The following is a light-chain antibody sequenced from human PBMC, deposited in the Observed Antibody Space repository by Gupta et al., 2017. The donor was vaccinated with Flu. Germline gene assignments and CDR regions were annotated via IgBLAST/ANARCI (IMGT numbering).Light chain of an antibody. Sequence: EIVLTQSPDTLSLSPGERATLSCRASQTLSNNYLAWYQQKPGQAPRLLIYGASSRATGIPDRFSGSGSGTDFTFTISRLEPEDFAVYYCQQYAGSPPYTFGQGTKLEIE. V-gene: IGKV3-20*01. CDR2: GAS. CDR1: QTLSNNY. J-gene: IGKJ2*01. CDR3: QQYAGSPPYT.